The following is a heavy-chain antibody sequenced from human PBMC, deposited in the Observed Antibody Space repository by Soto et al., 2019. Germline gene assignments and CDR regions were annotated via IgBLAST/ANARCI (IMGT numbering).Heavy chain of an antibody. CDR3: ARDASGTTSILVS. CDR2: IWLDGSER. V-gene: IGHV3-33*01. CDR1: GFSFSTSG. Sequence: QVQLVESGGGVVQPGKSLRLSCVVSGFSFSTSGMHWVRQVPGKGLEWISAIWLDGSERYYRDSVKGRFTISRDNSKNTLFLQMNSLRAEDTAVYFCARDASGTTSILVSWGQGTLVTVSS. J-gene: IGHJ5*01. D-gene: IGHD1-1*01.